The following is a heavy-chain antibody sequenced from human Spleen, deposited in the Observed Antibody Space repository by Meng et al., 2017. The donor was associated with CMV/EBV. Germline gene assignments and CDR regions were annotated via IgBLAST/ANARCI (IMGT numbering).Heavy chain of an antibody. CDR1: GFTFSNFR. CDR3: AKDLNSGYDSTPKYFDS. J-gene: IGHJ4*02. D-gene: IGHD5-12*01. V-gene: IGHV3-21*01. Sequence: GESLKISCAASGFTFSNFRMNWVRQAPGKGLEWVSSISSSGVYIFYANSVEGRFTISRDNAKNSLYLQMNSLRAEDTAVYYCAKDLNSGYDSTPKYFDSWGQGTLVTVSS. CDR2: ISSSGVYI.